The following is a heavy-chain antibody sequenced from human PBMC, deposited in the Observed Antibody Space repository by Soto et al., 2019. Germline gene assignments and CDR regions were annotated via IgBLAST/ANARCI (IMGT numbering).Heavy chain of an antibody. V-gene: IGHV4-59*01. D-gene: IGHD6-19*01. CDR3: ARGGSGWYDY. CDR2: IYYSGST. Sequence: PPGKGLEWIGYIYYSGSTNYNPSLKSRVTISVDTSKNQFSLKLSSVTAADTAVYYCARGGSGWYDYWGQGTLVTVSS. J-gene: IGHJ4*02.